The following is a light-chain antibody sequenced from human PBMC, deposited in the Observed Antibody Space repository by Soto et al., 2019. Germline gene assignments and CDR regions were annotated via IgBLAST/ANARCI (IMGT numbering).Light chain of an antibody. CDR2: RNN. Sequence: QSVLTQPPSPPGPPGQRVTSSFSGSSSTTGGNYEYGYKRFPGTPPKLFFYRNNQRPSGAPDRFSGSKSGTSASLAISGLRSEDEADYYCAAWDDSLRGYVFGTGTKLTVL. CDR1: SSTTGGNY. J-gene: IGLJ1*01. CDR3: AAWDDSLRGYV. V-gene: IGLV1-47*01.